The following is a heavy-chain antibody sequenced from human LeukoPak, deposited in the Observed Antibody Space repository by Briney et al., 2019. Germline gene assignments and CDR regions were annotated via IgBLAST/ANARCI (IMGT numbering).Heavy chain of an antibody. CDR2: IWDDGSNK. CDR3: ARDRGGYLGRNWFDP. Sequence: GRSLRLSCAASGLTYSSYGMRWVRQAPGKGLEWVAVIWDDGSNKYYADSVKGRFTISRDNSKNTLYLQMNSLRAEDTAGYYCARDRGGYLGRNWFDPWGQGTLVTVSS. V-gene: IGHV3-33*01. CDR1: GLTYSSYG. D-gene: IGHD5-12*01. J-gene: IGHJ5*02.